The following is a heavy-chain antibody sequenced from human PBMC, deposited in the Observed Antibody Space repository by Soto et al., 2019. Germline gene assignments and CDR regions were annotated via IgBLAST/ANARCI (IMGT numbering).Heavy chain of an antibody. J-gene: IGHJ6*02. V-gene: IGHV4-4*07. CDR2: VSTNGAT. CDR3: ARADYEILTGSYAMDV. CDR1: DDFISSYY. Sequence: LSLTCTVSDDFISSYYWNWIRQPAGKGLEWIGRVSTNGATNYNPSLESRVTMSVDTSKNQFSLKLTSVTAADTAVYFCARADYEILTGSYAMDVWGQGTTVTVSS. D-gene: IGHD3-9*01.